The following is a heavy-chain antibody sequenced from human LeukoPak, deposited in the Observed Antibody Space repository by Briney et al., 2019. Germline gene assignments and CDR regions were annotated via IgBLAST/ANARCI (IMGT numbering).Heavy chain of an antibody. J-gene: IGHJ4*02. CDR2: ISGSGGST. Sequence: GGSLRLSCAASGFTFSSYAMSWVRQAPGKGLEWVSAISGSGGSTYYADSVKGRFTISRDNSKNTLYPQMNSLRAEDTAVYYCASRPPYYYDSSGYYYVYWGQGTLVTVPS. D-gene: IGHD3-22*01. V-gene: IGHV3-23*01. CDR1: GFTFSSYA. CDR3: ASRPPYYYDSSGYYYVY.